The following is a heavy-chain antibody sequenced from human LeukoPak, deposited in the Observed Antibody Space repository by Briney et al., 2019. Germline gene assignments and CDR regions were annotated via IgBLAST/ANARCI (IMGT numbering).Heavy chain of an antibody. CDR2: ISSSSSYI. D-gene: IGHD3-10*02. CDR1: GFIFSSHD. J-gene: IGHJ6*04. V-gene: IGHV3-21*01. CDR3: AELGITMIGGV. Sequence: GGSLRLSCAASGFIFSSHDMSWVRQAPGKGLEWVSSISSSSSYIYYADSVKGRFTISRDNAKNSLYLQMNSLRAEDTAVYYCAELGITMIGGVWGKGTTVTISS.